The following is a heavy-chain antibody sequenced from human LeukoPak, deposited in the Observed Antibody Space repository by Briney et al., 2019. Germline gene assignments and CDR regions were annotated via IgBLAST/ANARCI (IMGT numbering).Heavy chain of an antibody. CDR2: INHSGST. D-gene: IGHD3-10*01. CDR1: GGSFSGYY. J-gene: IGHJ4*02. CDR3: ARGALLWFGESTNYFDY. Sequence: SETLSLTCAVYGGSFSGYYWSWIRQPPGKGLEWIGEINHSGSTNYNPSLKSRVTISIDTSKNQFSLKLSSVTAADTAVYYCARGALLWFGESTNYFDYWGQGTLVTVSS. V-gene: IGHV4-34*01.